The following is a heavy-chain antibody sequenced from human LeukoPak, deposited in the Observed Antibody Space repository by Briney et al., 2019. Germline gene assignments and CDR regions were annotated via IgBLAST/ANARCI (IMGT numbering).Heavy chain of an antibody. V-gene: IGHV3-7*01. D-gene: IGHD3-10*01. CDR3: ARLGTYGSGSYSSFDAFDI. CDR2: IKQDGSEK. CDR1: GFTFSSYW. J-gene: IGHJ3*02. Sequence: PGGSLRLSCAASGFTFSSYWMSWVRQAPGKGLEWVANIKQDGSEKYYVDSVKGRFTISRDNAKNSLYLQMNSLRAEDTAVYYCARLGTYGSGSYSSFDAFDIWGQGTMVTVPS.